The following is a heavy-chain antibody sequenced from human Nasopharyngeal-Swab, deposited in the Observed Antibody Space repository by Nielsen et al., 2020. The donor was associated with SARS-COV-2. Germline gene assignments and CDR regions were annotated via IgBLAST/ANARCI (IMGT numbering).Heavy chain of an antibody. V-gene: IGHV3-48*03. CDR3: ARKGLYDSSGYPFDP. CDR2: ISSSGSTI. Sequence: GESLKISCAASGFTFSSYEMNWVRQAPGKGLEWVSYISSSGSTIYYADSVKGRFTISRDNAKNSLYLQKNSLRAEDTAVYYCARKGLYDSSGYPFDPWGQGTLVTVSS. J-gene: IGHJ5*02. D-gene: IGHD3-22*01. CDR1: GFTFSSYE.